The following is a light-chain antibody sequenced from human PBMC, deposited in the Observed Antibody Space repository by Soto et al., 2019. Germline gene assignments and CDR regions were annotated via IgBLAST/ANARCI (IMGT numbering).Light chain of an antibody. V-gene: IGKV3-20*01. Sequence: EIVLTQSPGTLSLSPGERATLSCRASHTISSSYLAWYQQKPGQAPRLLMYGISRRATGIPDRFSGSGSGTDCTLTITILEPEDCAVDYCQQYVTSSPRTFGQGTKVEIK. J-gene: IGKJ1*01. CDR1: HTISSSY. CDR3: QQYVTSSPRT. CDR2: GIS.